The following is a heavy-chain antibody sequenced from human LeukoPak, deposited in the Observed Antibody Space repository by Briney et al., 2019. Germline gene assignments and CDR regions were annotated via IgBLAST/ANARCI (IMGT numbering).Heavy chain of an antibody. CDR1: GVPISSCY. CDR2: IYYSGRT. CDR3: AREGSSGPLDY. V-gene: IGHV4-59*01. J-gene: IGHJ4*02. Sequence: SETLSLTCTVSGVPISSCYWSWIRQPPGKGREWIGYIYYSGRTNYHPSLKGRVTISVATSKNQFSLQRSSVTAADTAVYYCAREGSSGPLDYWGQGTLVTVSS. D-gene: IGHD6-19*01.